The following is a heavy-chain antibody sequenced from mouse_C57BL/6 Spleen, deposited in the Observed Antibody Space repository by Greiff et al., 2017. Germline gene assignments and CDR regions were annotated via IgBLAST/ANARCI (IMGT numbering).Heavy chain of an antibody. J-gene: IGHJ1*03. D-gene: IGHD2-4*01. Sequence: EVQRVESGPELVKPGASVKISCKASGYSFTGYYMNWVKQSPEKSLEWIGEINPSTGGTTYNQKFKAKATLTVDKSSSTAYMQLKSLTSEDSAVYYCARSDYDAGYFDVWGTGTTVTVSS. CDR2: INPSTGGT. CDR3: ARSDYDAGYFDV. CDR1: GYSFTGYY. V-gene: IGHV1-42*01.